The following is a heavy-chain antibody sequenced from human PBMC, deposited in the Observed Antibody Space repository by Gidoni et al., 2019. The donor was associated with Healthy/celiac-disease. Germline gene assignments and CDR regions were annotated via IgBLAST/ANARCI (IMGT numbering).Heavy chain of an antibody. CDR3: AQRGRTWFAFDI. CDR1: GFTFSSYA. CDR2: IGGSGGST. D-gene: IGHD2-8*01. V-gene: IGHV3-23*01. Sequence: EVQLLESGGGLVQPGGSLRLSCAASGFTFSSYAMSWVRQAPGTGLEWVSAIGGSGGSTYYADSVKGRFTIARDNSKNTLYLQMNSLRAEDTAVYYCAQRGRTWFAFDIWGQGTMVTVSS. J-gene: IGHJ3*02.